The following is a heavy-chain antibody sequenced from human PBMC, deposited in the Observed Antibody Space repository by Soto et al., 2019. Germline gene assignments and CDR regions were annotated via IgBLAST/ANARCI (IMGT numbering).Heavy chain of an antibody. V-gene: IGHV1-18*01. CDR2: ISTYNGDT. CDR1: GYTFTTSG. J-gene: IGHJ6*02. D-gene: IGHD1-26*01. Sequence: QVQLVQSGPEVRKPGASVKVSCEASGYTFTTSGISWVRQVPGQGLEWMGWISTYNGDTNSAQNFQGRVLMTADTSTGTAYMELMSLKSDVTAVYYCARQGSWPYYYYGLDVWGQGTTVTVSS. CDR3: ARQGSWPYYYYGLDV.